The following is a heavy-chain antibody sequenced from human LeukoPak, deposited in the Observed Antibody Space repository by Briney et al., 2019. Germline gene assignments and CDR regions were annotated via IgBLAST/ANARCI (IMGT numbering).Heavy chain of an antibody. CDR2: IYYSGST. V-gene: IGHV4-39*07. CDR3: ARATDSYGGISNFDY. J-gene: IGHJ4*02. Sequence: MTSETLSLTCTVSGGSISSSSYYWGWIRQPPGKGLERIGSIYYSGSTYYNPSLKSRVTISVDTSKNQFSLKLSSVTAADTAVYYCARATDSYGGISNFDYWGQGTLVTVSS. D-gene: IGHD5-18*01. CDR1: GGSISSSSYY.